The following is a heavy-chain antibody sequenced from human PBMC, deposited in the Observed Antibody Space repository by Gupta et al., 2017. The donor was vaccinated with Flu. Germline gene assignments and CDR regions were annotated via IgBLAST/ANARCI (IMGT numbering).Heavy chain of an antibody. CDR3: AKNRVAGAISYYYGLDV. CDR1: A. J-gene: IGHJ6*02. D-gene: IGHD1-26*01. V-gene: IGHV3-23*01. CDR2: ISASGSRT. Sequence: AMSWVRQVPGKGLEWVSGISASGSRTYYADSVKGRFTISRDTSKNILYLQMDSLRADDTAVYFCAKNRVAGAISYYYGLDVWGQGTTVTVS.